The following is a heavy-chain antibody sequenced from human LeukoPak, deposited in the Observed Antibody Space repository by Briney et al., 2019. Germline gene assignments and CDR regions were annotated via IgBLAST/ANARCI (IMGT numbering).Heavy chain of an antibody. CDR3: AKGVGYSRGSDY. V-gene: IGHV3-23*01. Sequence: GGSLRLSCVASGFTFSRFGMNWVRQAPGKGLEWVSAISGSGGSTYHADSVKGRFTISRDNSKNTLYLQMNSLGAGDTAIYYCAKGVGYSRGSDYWGQGTLVTVSS. CDR2: ISGSGGST. CDR1: GFTFSRFG. D-gene: IGHD5-18*01. J-gene: IGHJ4*02.